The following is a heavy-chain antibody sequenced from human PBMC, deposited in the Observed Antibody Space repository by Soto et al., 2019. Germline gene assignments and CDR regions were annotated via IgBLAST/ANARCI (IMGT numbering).Heavy chain of an antibody. CDR2: IIPIFGTA. J-gene: IGHJ3*02. D-gene: IGHD2-21*02. V-gene: IGHV1-69*13. CDR3: AMPKHIVVVTARDHAFDI. CDR1: GGTFSSYA. Sequence: ASVKVSCKAAGGTFSSYAISWVRQAPGQGLEWMGGIIPIFGTANYAQKFQGRVTITADESTSTAYMELSSLRSEDTAVYYCAMPKHIVVVTARDHAFDIWGQGTMVTVSS.